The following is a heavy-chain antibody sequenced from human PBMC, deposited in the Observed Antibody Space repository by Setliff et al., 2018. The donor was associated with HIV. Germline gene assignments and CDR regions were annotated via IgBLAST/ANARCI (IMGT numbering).Heavy chain of an antibody. CDR2: ISGYNGNT. D-gene: IGHD6-19*01. Sequence: ASVKVSCKASGYTFINYGISWVRQAPGQGLEWMGWISGYNGNTKYVQKLQGRVTMPTDTSARTVYMELRSLRHDDTAEYFCARVPDRSAWFSGGHDAFDVWGQGTMVTVSS. J-gene: IGHJ3*01. CDR1: GYTFINYG. V-gene: IGHV1-18*01. CDR3: ARVPDRSAWFSGGHDAFDV.